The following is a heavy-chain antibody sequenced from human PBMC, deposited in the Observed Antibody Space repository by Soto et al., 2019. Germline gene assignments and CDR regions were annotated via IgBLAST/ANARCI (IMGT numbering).Heavy chain of an antibody. D-gene: IGHD2-2*01. CDR1: GYTFTSYD. Sequence: GASVKVSCKASGYTFTSYDINWVRQATGQGLEWMGWMNPNSGNTGYAQKFQGRVTMTRNTSISTAYMELSSLRSEDTAVYYCARAGVVVPAASYDAFDIWGQGTMVTVSS. CDR2: MNPNSGNT. V-gene: IGHV1-8*01. CDR3: ARAGVVVPAASYDAFDI. J-gene: IGHJ3*02.